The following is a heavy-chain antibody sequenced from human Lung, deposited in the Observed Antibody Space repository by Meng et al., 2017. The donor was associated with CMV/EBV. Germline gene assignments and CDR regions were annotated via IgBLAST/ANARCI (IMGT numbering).Heavy chain of an antibody. J-gene: IGHJ4*02. D-gene: IGHD5-18*01. V-gene: IGHV4-4*07. CDR2: IYTSGST. Sequence: GSLRLXCTVSGGSISSYYWSWIRQPAGKGLEWIGRIYTSGSTNYNPSFKSRVTISVDRSKNQFSLKLSSVTAADTAVYYCARALKPDGYSYGYYFDYWGQGTXVTVSS. CDR1: GGSISSYY. CDR3: ARALKPDGYSYGYYFDY.